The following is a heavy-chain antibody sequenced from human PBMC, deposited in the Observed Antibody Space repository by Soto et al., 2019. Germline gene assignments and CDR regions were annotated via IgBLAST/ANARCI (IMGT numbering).Heavy chain of an antibody. CDR1: GYSFTSYW. CDR2: IYPGDSDT. J-gene: IGHJ6*02. D-gene: IGHD6-6*01. CDR3: ARLIAARPSLLYYGMDV. Sequence: GESLKISCKGSGYSFTSYWIGWVRQMPGKGLEWMGIIYPGDSDTRYSPSFQGQVTISADKSISTAYLQWSSLKASDTAMYYCARLIAARPSLLYYGMDVWGQGTTVTVSS. V-gene: IGHV5-51*01.